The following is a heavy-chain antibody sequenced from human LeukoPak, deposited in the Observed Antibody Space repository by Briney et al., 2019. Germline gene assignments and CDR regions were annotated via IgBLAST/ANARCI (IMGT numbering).Heavy chain of an antibody. J-gene: IGHJ4*02. CDR3: AKGRDSRDFDY. V-gene: IGHV3-30*18. D-gene: IGHD6-13*01. Sequence: GGSLRLSCAASGFTLSRYRMHWLREATGKGLEGGAVISYDGSNKYYADSVKGRFTNSRDNSKNTLYLQMNSLRAEDTSVYYCAKGRDSRDFDYWGQGTLVTVSS. CDR2: ISYDGSNK. CDR1: GFTLSRYR.